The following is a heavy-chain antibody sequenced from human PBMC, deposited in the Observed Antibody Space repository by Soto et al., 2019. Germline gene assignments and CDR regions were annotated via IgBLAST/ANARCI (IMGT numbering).Heavy chain of an antibody. Sequence: GESLKISCKGSGYSFTSYWIGWVRQMPGKGLEWMGIIYPGDSDTRYSPSFQGQVTISADKSISTAYLQWSSLKASDTAMYYCARTSAPGTYYYGMDVSGHGTTVTVSS. V-gene: IGHV5-51*01. D-gene: IGHD6-13*01. CDR3: ARTSAPGTYYYGMDV. J-gene: IGHJ6*02. CDR2: IYPGDSDT. CDR1: GYSFTSYW.